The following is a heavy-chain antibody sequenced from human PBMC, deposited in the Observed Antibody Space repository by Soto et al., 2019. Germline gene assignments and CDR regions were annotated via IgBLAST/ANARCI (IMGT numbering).Heavy chain of an antibody. V-gene: IGHV4-34*01. Sequence: SETLSLTCAVYGGSFSGYYWSWIRQPPGKGLEWIGEINHSGSTNYNPSLKSRVTISVDTSKNQFSLKLSSVTAADTAVYYCARGGIAARFGNWGQGTLVTVSS. D-gene: IGHD6-6*01. CDR1: GGSFSGYY. CDR2: INHSGST. J-gene: IGHJ4*02. CDR3: ARGGIAARFGN.